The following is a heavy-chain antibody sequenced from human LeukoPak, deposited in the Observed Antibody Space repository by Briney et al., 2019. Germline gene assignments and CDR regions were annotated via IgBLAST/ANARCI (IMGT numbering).Heavy chain of an antibody. CDR1: GFTFGSYG. Sequence: GGSLRLSCAASGFTFGSYGMNWVRQAPGKGLEWVSTLIAGGETAYYADSVKGRFTIYRDNPQNTLYLQMNSLRGDDTALYYCAFSPLGNNYGNAYWGQGTLVTVSS. CDR2: LIAGGETA. V-gene: IGHV3-23*01. CDR3: AFSPLGNNYGNAY. D-gene: IGHD1/OR15-1a*01. J-gene: IGHJ4*02.